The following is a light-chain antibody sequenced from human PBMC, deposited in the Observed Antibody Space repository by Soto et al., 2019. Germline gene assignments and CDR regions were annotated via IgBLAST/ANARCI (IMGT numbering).Light chain of an antibody. CDR3: QQYGTSPLT. CDR2: GAS. V-gene: IGKV3-20*01. J-gene: IGKJ4*01. CDR1: QSVSSSY. Sequence: EIVVTQSPGTLSLSPGERATLSCRASQSVSSSYLAWYQQKPGQAPRRLIYGASSRATGIPDRFSGSGSGTDFTLTISSLEPEDFAVYYCQQYGTSPLTFGGGTKVEI.